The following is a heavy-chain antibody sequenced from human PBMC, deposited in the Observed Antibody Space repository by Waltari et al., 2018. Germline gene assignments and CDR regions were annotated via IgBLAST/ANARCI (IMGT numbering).Heavy chain of an antibody. Sequence: EVQLVESGGDLVQPGGSLRLSCAASGFTVSNNYMSWVRQAPGKGLEWVSLIYSGGTTYYADSVKGRFTISRDKSNNTLYLQMNSLRAEDTSVYYCSTRHYWGQGILVTVSS. V-gene: IGHV3-66*01. CDR3: STRHY. CDR2: IYSGGTT. J-gene: IGHJ4*02. CDR1: GFTVSNNY.